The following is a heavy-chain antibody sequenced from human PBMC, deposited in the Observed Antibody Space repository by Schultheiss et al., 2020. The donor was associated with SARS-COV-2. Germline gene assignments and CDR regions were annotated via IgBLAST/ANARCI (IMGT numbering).Heavy chain of an antibody. CDR2: IWYDGSNK. D-gene: IGHD7-27*01. J-gene: IGHJ5*02. Sequence: GGSLRLSCAASGFTFDDYAMHWVRQAPGKGLEWVAVIWYDGSNKYYADSVKGRFTISRDNSKNTLYLQMNSLRAEDTAVYYCAKVLSGSLGWFDPWGQGTLVTVSS. CDR3: AKVLSGSLGWFDP. CDR1: GFTFDDYA. V-gene: IGHV3-33*06.